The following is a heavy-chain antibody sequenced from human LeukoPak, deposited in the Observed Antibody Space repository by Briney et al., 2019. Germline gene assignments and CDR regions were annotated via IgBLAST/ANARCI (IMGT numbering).Heavy chain of an antibody. CDR1: GFTFSSYG. D-gene: IGHD1-26*01. V-gene: IGHV3-33*01. CDR3: AIESSSGSYSYYFDY. CDR2: IWYDGSNK. Sequence: GGSLRLSCAASGFTFSSYGMHWVRQAPGKGLEWVAVIWYDGSNKYYADSVKGRFTISRDNSKNTLYLQMNSLRAEDTAVYYCAIESSSGSYSYYFDYWGQGTLVTVSS. J-gene: IGHJ4*02.